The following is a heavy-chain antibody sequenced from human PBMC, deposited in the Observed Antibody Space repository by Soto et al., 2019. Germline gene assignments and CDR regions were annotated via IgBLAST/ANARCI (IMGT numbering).Heavy chain of an antibody. Sequence: SVKVSFKASWGTFRNHVFNWVRQAPGQGLEWMGGIIPIIGTPNYAQKFQGRVTITADASTNTVYLEVSSLRSQDTAVYYCARDLEFRDGNISHLDYWGQGTLVTVSS. V-gene: IGHV1-69*13. CDR1: WGTFRNHV. D-gene: IGHD3-10*01. J-gene: IGHJ4*02. CDR2: IIPIIGTP. CDR3: ARDLEFRDGNISHLDY.